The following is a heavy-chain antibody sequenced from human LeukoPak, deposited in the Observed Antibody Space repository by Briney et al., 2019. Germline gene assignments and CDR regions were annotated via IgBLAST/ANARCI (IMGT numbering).Heavy chain of an antibody. V-gene: IGHV4-59*01. CDR1: GDSISSYY. CDR3: SRGREAIYGSGHYCDY. J-gene: IGHJ4*02. Sequence: TSETLSLICTVSGDSISSYYWSWLRQPPGKGLEGGGYIYYSGSTNYNTSITRRVNISVDKSQKHISLKLNCATTAHTAVYYLSRGREAIYGSGHYCDYWGQGTLVSVSS. D-gene: IGHD3-10*01. CDR2: IYYSGST.